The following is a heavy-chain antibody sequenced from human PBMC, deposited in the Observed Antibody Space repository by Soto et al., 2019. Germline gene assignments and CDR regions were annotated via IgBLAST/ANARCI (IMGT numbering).Heavy chain of an antibody. D-gene: IGHD6-6*01. J-gene: IGHJ4*02. CDR2: TYYRSKWYN. Sequence: SQTLSLTCAISGDSVSSNSAAWNWIRQSPSRGLEWLGRTYYRSKWYNDYAVSVKSRITINPDTSKNQFSLQLNSVTPEDTAVNFCSRDTGLSIAAVARPFDSWGQGTLVTVSS. V-gene: IGHV6-1*01. CDR1: GDSVSSNSAA. CDR3: SRDTGLSIAAVARPFDS.